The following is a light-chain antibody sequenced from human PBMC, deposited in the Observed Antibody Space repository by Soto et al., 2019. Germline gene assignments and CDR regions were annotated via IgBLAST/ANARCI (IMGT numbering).Light chain of an antibody. CDR2: TAS. CDR3: QQYSTSPLT. V-gene: IGKV1-5*03. Sequence: DIQMTQSPSTLSASVGDRVTITCRASQSISSWLAWYQQEPGKAPKLLISTASSLESGVPSRFSGCGSGTEFALTISSLQPDDFATYYCQQYSTSPLTFGQGTKVEIK. J-gene: IGKJ1*01. CDR1: QSISSW.